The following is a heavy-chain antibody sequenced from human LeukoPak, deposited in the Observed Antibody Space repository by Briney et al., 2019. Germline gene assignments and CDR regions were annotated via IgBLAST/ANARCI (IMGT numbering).Heavy chain of an antibody. D-gene: IGHD1-26*01. J-gene: IGHJ3*02. Sequence: SETLSLTCAVYGGSFSGYYWSWIRQPPGKGLEWIGEINHSGSTNYNPSLKSRVTISVDTSKNQFSLKLSSVTAADTAVYYCARDPQSWELLMMGAFDIWGQGTMVTVSS. CDR3: ARDPQSWELLMMGAFDI. V-gene: IGHV4-34*01. CDR1: GGSFSGYY. CDR2: INHSGST.